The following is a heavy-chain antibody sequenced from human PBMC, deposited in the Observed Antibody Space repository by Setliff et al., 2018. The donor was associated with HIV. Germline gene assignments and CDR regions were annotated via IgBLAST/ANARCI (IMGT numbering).Heavy chain of an antibody. CDR2: IYHSGST. CDR3: ARTYSSNWYIDY. CDR1: GGSIRDYY. V-gene: IGHV4-38-2*01. D-gene: IGHD6-13*01. J-gene: IGHJ4*02. Sequence: SETLSLTCRVSGGSIRDYYWGWIRQPPGKGLEWIGSIYHSGSTYDSPSLKSRVTISVDTSKNQFSLKLSSVTAADTAIYYCARTYSSNWYIDYWGQGTLVTVSS.